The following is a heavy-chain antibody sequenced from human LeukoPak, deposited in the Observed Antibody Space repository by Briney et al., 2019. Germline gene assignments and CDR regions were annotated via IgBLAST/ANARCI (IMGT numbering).Heavy chain of an antibody. D-gene: IGHD3-3*01. CDR2: IKQDGSEK. CDR3: ARTSYDFWSGQDY. V-gene: IGHV3-7*01. Sequence: PGGSLRLSCAASGFTFSIYAMSWVRQAPGKGLEWVANIKQDGSEKYYVDSVKGRFTISRDNAKNSLYLQMNSLRAEDTAVYYCARTSYDFWSGQDYWGQGTLVTVSS. CDR1: GFTFSIYA. J-gene: IGHJ4*02.